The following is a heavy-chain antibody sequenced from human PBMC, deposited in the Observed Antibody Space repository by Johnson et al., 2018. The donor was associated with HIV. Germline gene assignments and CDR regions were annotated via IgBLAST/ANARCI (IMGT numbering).Heavy chain of an antibody. J-gene: IGHJ3*02. D-gene: IGHD6-6*01. Sequence: QVQLVESGGGLVQPGGSLRLSCAASGFTFSSYAMSWVRQAPGKGLEWVAVISYDGNNKYYADSVKGRFTISRDNSKNTLYLQMNSLRAEDTALYYCAKGGIATRFVYIWGQGTMVTVSS. CDR1: GFTFSSYA. CDR3: AKGGIATRFVYI. V-gene: IGHV3-30*18. CDR2: ISYDGNNK.